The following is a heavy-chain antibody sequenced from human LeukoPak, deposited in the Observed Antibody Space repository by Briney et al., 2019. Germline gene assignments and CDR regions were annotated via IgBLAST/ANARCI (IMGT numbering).Heavy chain of an antibody. CDR1: GASISGTSYY. Sequence: SETLSLTCTVSGASISGTSYYWNWTRHHPGEGLEWLGFIHFSGTIYYNPSLSRRLIISADTSKNQMSLKLSSVTAADTAVYYCAAGGDTAKGGKYWGQGTQVTVSS. CDR3: AAGGDTAKGGKY. D-gene: IGHD5-18*01. CDR2: IHFSGTI. J-gene: IGHJ4*02. V-gene: IGHV4-31*03.